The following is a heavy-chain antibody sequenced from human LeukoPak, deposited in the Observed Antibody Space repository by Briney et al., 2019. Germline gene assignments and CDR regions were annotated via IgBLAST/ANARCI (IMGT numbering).Heavy chain of an antibody. D-gene: IGHD2-2*01. V-gene: IGHV3-48*03. CDR2: ISSSGSTI. Sequence: GGSLRLSCAASGFTFSSYEMNWVRQAPGKGLDWVSYISSSGSTIYYADSVKGRFTISRDNAKNSLYLQMNSLRAEDTAVYYCARDFGPAPAATVIDYWGQGTLVTVSS. J-gene: IGHJ4*02. CDR1: GFTFSSYE. CDR3: ARDFGPAPAATVIDY.